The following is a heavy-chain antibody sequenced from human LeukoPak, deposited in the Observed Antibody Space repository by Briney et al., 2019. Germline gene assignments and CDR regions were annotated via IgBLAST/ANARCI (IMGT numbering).Heavy chain of an antibody. CDR1: GGSISSSNYY. Sequence: PSETLSLTCTVSGGSISSSNYYWGWIRQPPGKGLEWVGSIYYSGSTYYNPSLKSRVTISVDTSKNQFSLKLSSVTAADTAVYYCARGGGVVIYANPNWFDPWGQGTLVTVSS. J-gene: IGHJ5*02. V-gene: IGHV4-39*07. CDR2: IYYSGST. D-gene: IGHD3-3*01. CDR3: ARGGGVVIYANPNWFDP.